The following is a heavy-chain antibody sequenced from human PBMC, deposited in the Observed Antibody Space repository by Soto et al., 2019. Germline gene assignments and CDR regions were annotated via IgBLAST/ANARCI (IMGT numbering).Heavy chain of an antibody. CDR2: IWYDGSNK. Sequence: GGSLRLSCAASGFTFSSYGMHWVRQAPGKGLEWVAVIWYDGSNKYYADSVKGRFTISRDNSKNTLYLQMNSLRAEDTAVYYCASGQDYYGMDVWGQGTTVTVSS. V-gene: IGHV3-33*01. CDR3: ASGQDYYGMDV. CDR1: GFTFSSYG. J-gene: IGHJ6*02.